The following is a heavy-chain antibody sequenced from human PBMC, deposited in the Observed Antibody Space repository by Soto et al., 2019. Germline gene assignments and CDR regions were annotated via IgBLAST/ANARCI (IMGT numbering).Heavy chain of an antibody. CDR2: MNPNSGNT. J-gene: IGHJ6*03. CDR3: ARVGSESNAARPVPYYYYYMDV. D-gene: IGHD6-6*01. Sequence: ASVKVSCKASGYTFTSYDINWVRQATGQGLEWMGWMNPNSGNTGYAQKVQGRVTMTRNTSISTAYMELSSLRSEDTAVYYCARVGSESNAARPVPYYYYYMDVWGKGTTVTVSS. CDR1: GYTFTSYD. V-gene: IGHV1-8*01.